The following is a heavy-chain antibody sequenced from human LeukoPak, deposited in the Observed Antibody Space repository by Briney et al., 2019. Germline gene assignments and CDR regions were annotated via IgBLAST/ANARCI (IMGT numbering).Heavy chain of an antibody. Sequence: EASVKISCKVSGYTFTDYYMHWVQQAPGQGLEWMGRINPNSGGTNYAQKFQGRVTMTRDTSISTAYMELSRLRSDDTAVYYCAHDYGGNSAICWGQGTLVTVSS. D-gene: IGHD4-23*01. CDR2: INPNSGGT. J-gene: IGHJ4*02. CDR1: GYTFTDYY. V-gene: IGHV1-2*06. CDR3: AHDYGGNSAIC.